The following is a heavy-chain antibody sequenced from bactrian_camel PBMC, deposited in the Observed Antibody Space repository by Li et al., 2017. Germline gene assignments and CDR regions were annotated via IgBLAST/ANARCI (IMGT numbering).Heavy chain of an antibody. J-gene: IGHJ6*01. CDR1: DNFLPMC. V-gene: IGHV3S54*01. CDR2: IRVTSKTT. CDR3: AQARGIRTFCSGGRCSPSLQITDFDF. D-gene: IGHD2*01. Sequence: HVQLVESGGGSAQAGESLRVSCRTSDNFLPMCMGWFRQAPGKEREGIAGIRVTSKTTHYADSVKGRFTISYDDNANTLYLEMNALKPEDTAMYYCAQARGIRTFCSGGRCSPSLQITDFDFWGQGTQVTVS.